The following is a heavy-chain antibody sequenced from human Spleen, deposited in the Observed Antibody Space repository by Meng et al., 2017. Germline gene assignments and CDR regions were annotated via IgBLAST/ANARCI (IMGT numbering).Heavy chain of an antibody. Sequence: QVQRQESGRGLVKPSETLSITCVVSGGSFSDYYWSGIRQHPGKGLEWIGEINHSGSTNYNPSLESRATISVDTSQNNLSLKLSSVTAADSAVYYCARGPTTMAHDFDYWGQGTLVTVSS. V-gene: IGHV4-34*01. D-gene: IGHD4-11*01. CDR3: ARGPTTMAHDFDY. CDR2: INHSGST. J-gene: IGHJ4*02. CDR1: GGSFSDYY.